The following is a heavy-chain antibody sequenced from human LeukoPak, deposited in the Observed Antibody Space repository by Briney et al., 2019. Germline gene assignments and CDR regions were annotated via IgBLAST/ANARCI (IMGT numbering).Heavy chain of an antibody. Sequence: PSETLSLTCTVSGGSISSGSYYWSWIRQPAGKGLEWIGRIYTSGSTNYNPSLKSRVTISVDTSKNQFSLKLSSVTAADTAVYYCAREAVTTEDAFDIWGQGTMVTVSS. V-gene: IGHV4-61*02. CDR1: GGSISSGSYY. CDR2: IYTSGST. D-gene: IGHD3-22*01. J-gene: IGHJ3*02. CDR3: AREAVTTEDAFDI.